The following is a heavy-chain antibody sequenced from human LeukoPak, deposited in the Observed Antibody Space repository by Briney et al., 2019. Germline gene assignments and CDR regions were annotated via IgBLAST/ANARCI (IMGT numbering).Heavy chain of an antibody. J-gene: IGHJ4*02. D-gene: IGHD6-19*01. V-gene: IGHV3-23*01. CDR3: ARSAVGPIVVAGLDY. CDR1: GFTFSSYA. CDR2: ISGSGGST. Sequence: GPLRLSCAASGFTFSSYAMSWVRQAPGKGLEWVSAISGSGGSTYYADSVKGRFTISRDNSKNTLYLQMNSLRAEDTAVYYCARSAVGPIVVAGLDYWGQGTLVTVSS.